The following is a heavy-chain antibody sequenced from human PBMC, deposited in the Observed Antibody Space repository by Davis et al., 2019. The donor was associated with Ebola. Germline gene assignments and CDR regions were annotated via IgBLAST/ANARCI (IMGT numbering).Heavy chain of an antibody. CDR1: GFTFSSYS. J-gene: IGHJ4*02. Sequence: PAGSLTLSCAASGFTFSSYSMNWVRLAPGKGLEWVSYISSSGSTIYYADSVKGRFTISRDNAKNSLYLQMNSLRAEYTAVYYCARGISLDYWGQGTLVTVSS. CDR2: ISSSGSTI. CDR3: ARGISLDY. V-gene: IGHV3-48*04.